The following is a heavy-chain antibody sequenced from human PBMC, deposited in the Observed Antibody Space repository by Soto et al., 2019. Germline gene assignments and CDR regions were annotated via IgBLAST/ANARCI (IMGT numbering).Heavy chain of an antibody. D-gene: IGHD6-13*01. V-gene: IGHV3-33*01. CDR1: GFTFSSYG. CDR2: IWYDGSNK. J-gene: IGHJ4*02. CDR3: ARDHIALDY. Sequence: QVQLVESGGGVVQPGRSLRLSCAASGFTFSSYGMHWVRQAPGKGLEWVAVIWYDGSNKYYGDSVKGRFTISRDNSKKTVYLQMNSLRAEDTAVYYCARDHIALDYWGQGTQVTVSS.